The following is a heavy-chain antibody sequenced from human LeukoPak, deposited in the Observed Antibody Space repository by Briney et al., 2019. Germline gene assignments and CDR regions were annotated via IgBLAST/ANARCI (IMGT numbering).Heavy chain of an antibody. CDR1: GFTFSSYA. CDR3: AKDLSMNYYDSSGYAFDI. CDR2: ISGSGGST. D-gene: IGHD3-22*01. V-gene: IGHV3-23*01. Sequence: GGSLRLSCAASGFTFSSYAMSWVRQAPGKGLEWVSAISGSGGSTYYADSVKGRFTISRDNSKNTLYLQMNSLRAEDTAVYYCAKDLSMNYYDSSGYAFDIWGQGTMVTVSS. J-gene: IGHJ3*02.